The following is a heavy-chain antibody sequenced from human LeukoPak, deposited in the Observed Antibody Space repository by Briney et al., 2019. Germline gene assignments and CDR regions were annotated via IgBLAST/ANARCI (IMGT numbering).Heavy chain of an antibody. CDR1: GFTFSSYP. CDR2: ISSDGSGT. D-gene: IGHD3-22*01. Sequence: GGSLRLSCAASGFTFSSYPMHWVRQAPGEGLEYVSAISSDGSGTYYANSVKGRFTISRDNSKNTLYLQMGSLRTEDTAVYYCARADYDSSGYYADYWGQGTLVTVSS. V-gene: IGHV3-64*01. CDR3: ARADYDSSGYYADY. J-gene: IGHJ4*02.